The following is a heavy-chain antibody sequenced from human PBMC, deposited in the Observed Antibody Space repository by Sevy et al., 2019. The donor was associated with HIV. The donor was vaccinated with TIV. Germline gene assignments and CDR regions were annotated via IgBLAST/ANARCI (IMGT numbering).Heavy chain of an antibody. D-gene: IGHD2-2*01. J-gene: IGHJ6*02. V-gene: IGHV3-11*01. CDR2: ISSSGSTI. CDR1: GFTFSDYY. CDR3: AREADIVVVPSGMDV. Sequence: GGSLRLSCAASGFTFSDYYMSWIRQAPGKGLEWVSYISSSGSTIYYADSVKGRFTISRDNAKNSLYLQMNSLRAEDTAVYSCAREADIVVVPSGMDVWGQGTTVTVSS.